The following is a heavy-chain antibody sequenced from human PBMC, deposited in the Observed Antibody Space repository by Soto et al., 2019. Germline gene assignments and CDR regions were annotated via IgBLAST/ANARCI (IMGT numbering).Heavy chain of an antibody. Sequence: VQLVESGGGLVQPGGSLRLSCAASGFTFTRYSMNWVRQAPGKGLEWMGGIIPVFQTAYYTQRFQGRVTITADESTNTAYMELSSLRSEDTAIYYCARGGSGYTWFNEFWGQGTLVTVSS. D-gene: IGHD3-22*01. V-gene: IGHV1-69*01. CDR2: IIPVFQTA. J-gene: IGHJ4*02. CDR1: GFTFTRYS. CDR3: ARGGSGYTWFNEF.